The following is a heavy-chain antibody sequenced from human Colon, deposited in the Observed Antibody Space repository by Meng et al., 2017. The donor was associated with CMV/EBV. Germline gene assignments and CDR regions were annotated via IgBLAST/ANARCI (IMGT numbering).Heavy chain of an antibody. CDR1: RAPPSSGSHS. V-gene: IGHV4-39*07. D-gene: IGHD1-26*01. Sequence: ESGPGTGMSGDTLSLPLPLVRAPPSSGSHSCALVRQPPGKGLGWIQSMYFSGIADYNPSLKSRVTISLHATQKQFSLRLTSVTAADSAVYFCARDLTNKWFYYWGQGTLVTVSS. J-gene: IGHJ4*02. CDR3: ARDLTNKWFYY. CDR2: MYFSGIA.